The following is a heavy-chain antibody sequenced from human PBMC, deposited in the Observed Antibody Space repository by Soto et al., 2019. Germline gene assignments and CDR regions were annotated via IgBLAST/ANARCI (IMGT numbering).Heavy chain of an antibody. CDR3: ARDSGYYYDSSGYYYPFGY. CDR1: GGTFSSYA. CDR2: IIPIFGTA. J-gene: IGHJ4*02. V-gene: IGHV1-69*13. D-gene: IGHD3-22*01. Sequence: SVKVSCKASGGTFSSYAISWVRQAPGQGLEWMGGIIPIFGTANYAQKFQGRVTITADESTSTAYMELSSLRSEDTAVYYCARDSGYYYDSSGYYYPFGYWGQGTPGTV.